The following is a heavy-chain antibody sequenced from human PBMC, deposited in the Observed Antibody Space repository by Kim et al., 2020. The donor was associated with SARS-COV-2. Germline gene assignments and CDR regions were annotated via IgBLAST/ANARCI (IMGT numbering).Heavy chain of an antibody. CDR3: ARDITARQKVDY. CDR1: GFTFSSYS. D-gene: IGHD1-20*01. J-gene: IGHJ4*02. Sequence: GGSLRLSCAASGFTFSSYSMNWVRQAPGKGLEWVSSISSSSSYIYYADSVKGRFTISRDNAKNSLYLQMNSLRAEDTAVYYCARDITARQKVDYWGQGTLVTVSS. V-gene: IGHV3-21*01. CDR2: ISSSSSYI.